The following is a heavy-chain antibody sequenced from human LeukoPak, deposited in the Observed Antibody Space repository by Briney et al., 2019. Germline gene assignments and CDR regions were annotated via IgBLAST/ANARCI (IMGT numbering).Heavy chain of an antibody. V-gene: IGHV3-48*01. CDR3: ARVVAGELMTIDY. CDR1: GFTFSSFS. CDR2: ISSSSSAI. Sequence: PGGSLRLSCAASGFTFSSFSMNWVLQAPGKGLEWVSYISSSSSAIYYADSVKGRFTISRDNAKNSLYLHMNSLRAEDTAVYYCARVVAGELMTIDYWGQGTLVTVSS. D-gene: IGHD1-26*01. J-gene: IGHJ4*02.